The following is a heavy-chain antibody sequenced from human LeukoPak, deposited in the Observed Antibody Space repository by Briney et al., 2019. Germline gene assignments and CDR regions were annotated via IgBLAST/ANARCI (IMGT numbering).Heavy chain of an antibody. Sequence: SETLSPTCAVSGYSISSGYYWGWIRQPPGKGLEWIGSMYHSGSTYYNPSLKSRVTISVDTSKNQFSLKLSSLTAADTAVYYCARPVVPYYFDYWGQGTLVTVSS. J-gene: IGHJ4*02. CDR2: MYHSGST. D-gene: IGHD2-2*01. V-gene: IGHV4-38-2*01. CDR1: GYSISSGYY. CDR3: ARPVVPYYFDY.